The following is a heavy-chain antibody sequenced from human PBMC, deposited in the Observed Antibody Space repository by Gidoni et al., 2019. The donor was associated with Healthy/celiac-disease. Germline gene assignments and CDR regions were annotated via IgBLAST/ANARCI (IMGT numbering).Heavy chain of an antibody. CDR2: ISGSGGST. V-gene: IGHV3-23*04. D-gene: IGHD2-21*02. CDR1: GFTFSSYA. J-gene: IGHJ3*02. CDR3: AKDPTVRLYPYGGDLGAFDI. Sequence: EVQLVESGGGLVQPGGSLRLSCAASGFTFSSYAMSWVRQAPGKGLEWVSAISGSGGSTYYADSVKGRFTISRDNSKNTLYLQMNSLRAEDTAVYYCAKDPTVRLYPYGGDLGAFDIWGQGTMVTVSS.